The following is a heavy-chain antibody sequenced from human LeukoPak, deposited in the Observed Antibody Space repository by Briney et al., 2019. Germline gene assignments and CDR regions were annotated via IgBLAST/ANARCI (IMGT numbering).Heavy chain of an antibody. J-gene: IGHJ6*02. V-gene: IGHV4-4*02. D-gene: IGHD1-26*01. CDR2: IYHSGST. CDR3: ARVGSGSYYWASYYGMDV. CDR1: GGSISSSNW. Sequence: PSGTLSLTCAVSGGSISSSNWWSWVRQPPGKGLEWIGEIYHSGSTNYNPSLKSRVTISVDTSKNQFSLKLSSVIAADTAVYYCARVGSGSYYWASYYGMDVWGQGTTVTVSS.